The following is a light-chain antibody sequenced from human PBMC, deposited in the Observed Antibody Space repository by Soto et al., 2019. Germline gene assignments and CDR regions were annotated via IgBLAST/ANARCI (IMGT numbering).Light chain of an antibody. CDR3: QYWDDYSWT. CDR1: QSITDW. V-gene: IGKV1-5*03. CDR2: KAS. J-gene: IGKJ1*01. Sequence: DIQMTQSPSTLSASVGDRVTITCRASQSITDWLAWYQQKPGKAPKFLIYKASNLEGGVPSRFIGSGSGTEFTLTISSVQPDDFATYYCQYWDDYSWTFGQGTKVEIK.